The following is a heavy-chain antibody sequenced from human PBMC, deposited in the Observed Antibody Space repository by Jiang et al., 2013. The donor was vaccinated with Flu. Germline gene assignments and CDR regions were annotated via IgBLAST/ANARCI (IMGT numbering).Heavy chain of an antibody. J-gene: IGHJ6*02. CDR2: IFHSGNT. CDR3: ASSRYCSGGRCAYGTDV. CDR1: GGSISSFGHY. Sequence: GSGLVKPSQTLSLTCTVSGGSISSFGHYWSWIRQHPGKGLEWIGCIFHSGNTYYNPSLKSLVSLSVDTSENQFSLKLDSVTAADTAVYYCASSRYCSGGRCAYGTDVWGQGTTVTVSS. V-gene: IGHV4-31*01. D-gene: IGHD2-15*01.